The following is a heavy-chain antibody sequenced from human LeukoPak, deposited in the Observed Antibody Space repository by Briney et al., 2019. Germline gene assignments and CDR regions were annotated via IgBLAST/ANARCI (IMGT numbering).Heavy chain of an antibody. Sequence: PGGSLRLSCAASGFTFSSHGMNWVRQAPGKGLEWVSLIYSGGSTYYADSVKGRFTISRDNSKNTLYLQMNSLRVEDTAVYYCASQSYARFDPWGQGTLVTVSS. CDR3: ASQSYARFDP. CDR1: GFTFSSHG. D-gene: IGHD3-16*01. V-gene: IGHV3-66*04. CDR2: IYSGGST. J-gene: IGHJ5*02.